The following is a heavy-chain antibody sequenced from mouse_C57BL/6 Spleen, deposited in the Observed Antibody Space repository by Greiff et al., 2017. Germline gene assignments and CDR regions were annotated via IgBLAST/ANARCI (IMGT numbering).Heavy chain of an antibody. J-gene: IGHJ2*01. CDR1: GYTFTDYD. Sequence: QVQLQQSGAELVRPGASVTLSCKASGYTFTDYDMHWVKQTPVHGLEWIGAIDPETGGTAYNQKFKGQAILTADKSSSTAYMELRSLTSEDSAVSFCTRRITTVVPYYSGYWGQGTTLTVSS. CDR3: TRRITTVVPYYSGY. V-gene: IGHV1-15*01. D-gene: IGHD1-1*01. CDR2: IDPETGGT.